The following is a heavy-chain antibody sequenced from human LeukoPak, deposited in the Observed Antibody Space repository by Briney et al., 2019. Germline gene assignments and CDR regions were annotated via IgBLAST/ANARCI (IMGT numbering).Heavy chain of an antibody. J-gene: IGHJ4*02. CDR1: GYTFTDDY. V-gene: IGHV1-18*04. CDR2: ISGYNGNT. D-gene: IGHD5-12*01. CDR3: ARSGRGTYYYFDL. Sequence: ASVKVSCKASGYTFTDDYVHWVRQAPGQGLEWMGWISGYNGNTNYAQKFLGRVSMTADTSTSTAYMELRSLTSDDTAVYYCARSGRGTYYYFDLWGQGTLVTVSS.